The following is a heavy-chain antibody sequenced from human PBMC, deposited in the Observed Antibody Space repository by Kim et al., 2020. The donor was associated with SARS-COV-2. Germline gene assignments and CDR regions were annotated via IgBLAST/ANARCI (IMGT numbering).Heavy chain of an antibody. CDR3: ARETTAHDY. J-gene: IGHJ4*02. V-gene: IGHV4-4*07. D-gene: IGHD1-7*01. Sequence: GSTNYNPSLKSRVTMSVDTSKNQFSLKLSSVTAADTAVYYCARETTAHDYWGQGTLVTVSS. CDR2: GST.